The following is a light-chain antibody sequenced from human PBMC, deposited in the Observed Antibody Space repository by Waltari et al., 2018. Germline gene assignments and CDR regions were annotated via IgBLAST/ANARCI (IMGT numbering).Light chain of an antibody. Sequence: QSVLAQPPSMSAAPGQRVTISCSGSSSTIGKSYVSWYQQVPGTVPKLLIYQDNKRPSGVSDLFSGSKSGTSASLAITGVQTGDEAVYYVSAWDTSLTAHVFGGGTDLTVL. J-gene: IGLJ7*01. CDR3: SAWDTSLTAHV. CDR2: QDN. CDR1: SSTIGKSY. V-gene: IGLV1-51*01.